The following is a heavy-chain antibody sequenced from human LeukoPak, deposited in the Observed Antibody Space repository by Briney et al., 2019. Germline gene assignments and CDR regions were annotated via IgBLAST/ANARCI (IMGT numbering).Heavy chain of an antibody. V-gene: IGHV3-30*02. D-gene: IGHD3-10*01. J-gene: IGHJ4*02. CDR3: VSMVRGIGY. Sequence: GGSLRLSCAASGFTFSNHAMHWVRQAPGKGLEWVTLVWYDGNRKYYADSVKGRFTISRDNSKNSVYLQLTSLRPEDTAMYYCVSMVRGIGYWGQGTLVTVSS. CDR2: VWYDGNRK. CDR1: GFTFSNHA.